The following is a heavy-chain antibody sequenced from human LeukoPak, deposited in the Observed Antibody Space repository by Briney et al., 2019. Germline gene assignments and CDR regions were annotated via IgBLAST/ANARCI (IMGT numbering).Heavy chain of an antibody. Sequence: PGGSLRLSCAASGFTVSSNYMSWVRQAPGKGLEWVSVIYSGGSTYYADSVKGRFTISRDNSKNTLYLQMNSLRAEDTAVYYCASYSSSYYYGMDVWGQGTTVTVSS. CDR1: GFTVSSNY. V-gene: IGHV3-66*01. D-gene: IGHD6-13*01. CDR2: IYSGGST. CDR3: ASYSSSYYYGMDV. J-gene: IGHJ6*02.